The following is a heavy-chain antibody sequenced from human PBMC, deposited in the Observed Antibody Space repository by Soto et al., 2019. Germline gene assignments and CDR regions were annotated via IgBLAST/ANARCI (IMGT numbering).Heavy chain of an antibody. D-gene: IGHD2-15*01. Sequence: GGSLRLSCSASGFICSESTRYWVRQVTGKGLEAISAVSTSGRSTYYADSVKGRFTISRDNSKNTLFLQMGSLRPEDTAIYYCVKQAHGLDGVAFDYWVQGTQVTVAS. J-gene: IGHJ4*02. V-gene: IGHV3-64D*06. CDR1: GFICSEST. CDR2: VSTSGRST. CDR3: VKQAHGLDGVAFDY.